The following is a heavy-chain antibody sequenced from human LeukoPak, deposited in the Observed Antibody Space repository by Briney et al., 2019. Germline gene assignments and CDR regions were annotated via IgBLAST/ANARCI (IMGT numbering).Heavy chain of an antibody. CDR2: IYYSGST. CDR1: GGSISSYY. J-gene: IGHJ4*02. Sequence: SEALSLTCAVSGGSISSYYWSWIRQPPGKGLEWIGSIYYSGSTNYNPSLKSRVTILVDTSKNQFSLKLSSVTAADTAVYYCARAPKRGGSYYFDYWGQGTLVTVSS. V-gene: IGHV4-59*08. CDR3: ARAPKRGGSYYFDY. D-gene: IGHD1-26*01.